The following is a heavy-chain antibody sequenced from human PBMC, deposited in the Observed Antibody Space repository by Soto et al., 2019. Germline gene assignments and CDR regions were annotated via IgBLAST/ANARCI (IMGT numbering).Heavy chain of an antibody. J-gene: IGHJ3*02. CDR1: GFTFSSYS. CDR2: ISSSSSYI. D-gene: IGHD6-19*01. V-gene: IGHV3-21*01. CDR3: ARVGYSSVYDAFDI. Sequence: EVQLVESGGGLVKPGGSLRLSCAASGFTFSSYSMNWVRQAPGKGLEWVSSISSSSSYIYYADSVKGRFTISRDNAKNSLYLQMNSLRAEDTAVYYCARVGYSSVYDAFDICGPVTMVTVSS.